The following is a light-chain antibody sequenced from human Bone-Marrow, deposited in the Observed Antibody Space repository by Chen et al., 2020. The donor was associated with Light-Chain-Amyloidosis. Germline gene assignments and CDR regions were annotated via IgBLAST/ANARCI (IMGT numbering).Light chain of an antibody. V-gene: IGLV3-21*02. CDR2: DDS. CDR3: QVWDRSSDRPV. J-gene: IGLJ3*02. CDR1: NIGSTS. Sequence: SYVLTQPSSVSVAPGQTATIACGGNNIGSTSVHWYQQTPGQAPILVVYDDSDRPSGLPERGSGSNSGNTATLTISRVEAGDEADYYCQVWDRSSDRPVFGGGTKLTVL.